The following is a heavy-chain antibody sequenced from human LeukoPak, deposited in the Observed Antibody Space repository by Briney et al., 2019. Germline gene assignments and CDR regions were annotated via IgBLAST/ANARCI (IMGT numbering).Heavy chain of an antibody. CDR1: GGSFSGYY. CDR3: ARRAAGALYYYYYYMDV. CDR2: INHSGST. D-gene: IGHD6-13*01. V-gene: IGHV4-34*01. Sequence: SETLSLTCAVYGGSFSGYYWSWIRQPPGKGLEWIGEINHSGSTNYNPSLKSRATISVDTSKNQFSLKLSSVTAADTAVYYCARRAAGALYYYYYYMDVWGKGTTVTISS. J-gene: IGHJ6*03.